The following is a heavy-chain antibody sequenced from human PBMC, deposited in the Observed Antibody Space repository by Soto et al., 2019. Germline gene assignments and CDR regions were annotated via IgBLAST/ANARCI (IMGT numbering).Heavy chain of an antibody. V-gene: IGHV4-30-2*01. CDR1: GGSISSGGYS. CDR2: IYHSGST. J-gene: IGHJ4*02. CDR3: VRSEATALDY. Sequence: LSLTCAVSGGSISSGGYSWSWIRQPPGKGLEWIGYIYHSGSTYYNPSLKSRVTISVDRSQNLFSLKLASVTAADTAVYYCVRSEATALDYWGQGTLVTVSS.